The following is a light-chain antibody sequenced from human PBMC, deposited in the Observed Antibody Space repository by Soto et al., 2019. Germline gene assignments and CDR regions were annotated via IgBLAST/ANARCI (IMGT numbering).Light chain of an antibody. CDR2: DVS. V-gene: IGLV2-18*02. CDR3: SSYIGSSTLVV. CDR1: SSDVGRYNH. J-gene: IGLJ2*01. Sequence: QSALTQPPSVSGSPGQSVTISCTGTSSDVGRYNHVSWYQQPPGTAPKLMIYDVSNRPSGVPDRFSGSKSGNTASLTISGLQAEDEADYYCSSYIGSSTLVVFGGGTKLTVL.